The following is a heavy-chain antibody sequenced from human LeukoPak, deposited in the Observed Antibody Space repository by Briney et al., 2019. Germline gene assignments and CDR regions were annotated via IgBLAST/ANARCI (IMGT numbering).Heavy chain of an antibody. CDR3: AKQIPAHEGSTSWNPPFDY. Sequence: GGSLRLSCAASGFTFSSYAMSWVRQAPGKGLEWVSAISGSGGSTYYADSVKGRFTISRDNSKNTLYLQMNSLRAEDTAVYYCAKQIPAHEGSTSWNPPFDYWGQGTLVTVSS. J-gene: IGHJ4*02. CDR2: ISGSGGST. V-gene: IGHV3-23*01. D-gene: IGHD1-1*01. CDR1: GFTFSSYA.